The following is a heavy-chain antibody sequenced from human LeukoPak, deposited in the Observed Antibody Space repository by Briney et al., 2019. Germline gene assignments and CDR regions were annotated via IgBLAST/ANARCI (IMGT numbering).Heavy chain of an antibody. V-gene: IGHV4-39*01. CDR1: GDSISSTSSY. D-gene: IGHD3-3*01. J-gene: IGHJ3*02. Sequence: SETLSLTCTISGDSISSTSSYWGWIRQPPGKGLEWIGSAYYSGTTYKNPSLKSRVTISVDTSKNQFSLNLISVTAADTAVYYCARVNTIFIQDAFDIWGQGTMVTVSS. CDR3: ARVNTIFIQDAFDI. CDR2: AYYSGTT.